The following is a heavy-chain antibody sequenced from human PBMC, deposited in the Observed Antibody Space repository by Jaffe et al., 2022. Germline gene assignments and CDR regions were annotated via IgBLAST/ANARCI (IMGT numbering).Heavy chain of an antibody. Sequence: EVQLVESGGGLVKPGGSLRLSCAASGFTFSSYSMNWVRQAPGKGLEWVSSISSSSSYIYYADSVKGRFTISRDNAKNSLYLQMNSLRAEDTAVYYCARDRPSFFEGWGPVYIWGSYRPPLDYWGQGTLVTVSS. CDR2: ISSSSSYI. CDR1: GFTFSSYS. D-gene: IGHD3-16*02. CDR3: ARDRPSFFEGWGPVYIWGSYRPPLDY. V-gene: IGHV3-21*01. J-gene: IGHJ4*02.